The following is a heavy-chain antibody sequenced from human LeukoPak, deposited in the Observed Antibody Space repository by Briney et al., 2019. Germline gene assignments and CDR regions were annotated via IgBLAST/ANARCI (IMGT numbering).Heavy chain of an antibody. D-gene: IGHD6-6*01. CDR2: IIPILGIA. Sequence: SVPDSCKASVGTFSSYTITWVRQPPARGREWMGRIIPILGIANYAHKFQGRVTITADNSTSTEYMELSSLKSEETAVYYCARETIAARPDWFDPWGQGTLVTVSS. CDR3: ARETIAARPDWFDP. J-gene: IGHJ5*02. CDR1: VGTFSSYT. V-gene: IGHV1-69*04.